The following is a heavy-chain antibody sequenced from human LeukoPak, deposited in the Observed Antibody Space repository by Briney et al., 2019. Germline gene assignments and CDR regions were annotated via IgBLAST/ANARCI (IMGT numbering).Heavy chain of an antibody. D-gene: IGHD2-2*01. CDR2: IRYEGSNK. Sequence: PGGSLRLSCAASGFTFSNYGMHWVRQAPAKGLEWVAFIRYEGSNKYYADSVKGRFTISRDNSKNTVYLQMNSLRAEDTAVSYCARAYCSSTSCYLHYWGQGTLVTVSS. CDR3: ARAYCSSTSCYLHY. J-gene: IGHJ4*02. CDR1: GFTFSNYG. V-gene: IGHV3-30*02.